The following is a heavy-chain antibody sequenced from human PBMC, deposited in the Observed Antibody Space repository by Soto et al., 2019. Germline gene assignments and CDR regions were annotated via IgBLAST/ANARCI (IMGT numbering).Heavy chain of an antibody. CDR3: ARGWGYDSTDYYYAY. CDR1: GGSFNRHT. D-gene: IGHD3-22*01. Sequence: QVQLVQSGAEVRKPGSSVRVSCKASGGSFNRHTISWVRQAPGQGLEWMGGIIPIFGTANHAQKFQGRVTIIAEESRSTVYMELSSLRSDDTAIYYCARGWGYDSTDYYYAYWGQGTLVIVSS. J-gene: IGHJ4*02. V-gene: IGHV1-69*01. CDR2: IIPIFGTA.